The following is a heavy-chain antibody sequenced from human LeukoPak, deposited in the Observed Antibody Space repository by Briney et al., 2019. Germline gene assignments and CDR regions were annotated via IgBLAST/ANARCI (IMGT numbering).Heavy chain of an antibody. J-gene: IGHJ3*02. CDR2: IRSKAYGGTT. Sequence: GGSLRLSCTASGFTFGDYAMSWVRQAPGKGLEWVDFIRSKAYGGTTEYAASVKGRFTISRDDSKSIAYLQMNSLKTEDTAVYYCTRDRLWFGESPDAFDIWGQGTMVTVSS. V-gene: IGHV3-49*04. D-gene: IGHD3-10*01. CDR3: TRDRLWFGESPDAFDI. CDR1: GFTFGDYA.